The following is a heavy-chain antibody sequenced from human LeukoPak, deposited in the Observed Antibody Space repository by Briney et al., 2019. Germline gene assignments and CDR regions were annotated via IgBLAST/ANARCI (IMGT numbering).Heavy chain of an antibody. D-gene: IGHD3-22*01. J-gene: IGHJ6*03. V-gene: IGHV3-49*03. CDR2: IRSKAYGGTT. Sequence: GRSLRLSCTASGFTFGDYAMSWFRHAPGKGLEWVGFIRSKAYGGTTEYAASVKGRFIISRDDSKSIDYLQMTSLKTEDTAVYYCTRDLRGVSSGYYYGDYYYYYYMDVWGTGTTVTVSS. CDR1: GFTFGDYA. CDR3: TRDLRGVSSGYYYGDYYYYYYMDV.